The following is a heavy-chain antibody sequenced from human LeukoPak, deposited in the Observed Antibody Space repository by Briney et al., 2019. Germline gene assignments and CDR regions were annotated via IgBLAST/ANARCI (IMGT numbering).Heavy chain of an antibody. Sequence: ASVKVSCKASGGTFSSYAISWVRQAPGQGLEWMGGIIPIFGTANYAQKFQGRVTITADKSTSTAYMELSSLRPEDTAVYYCASAGVYGDYFSGDYWGQGTLVTVSS. V-gene: IGHV1-69*06. D-gene: IGHD4-17*01. CDR2: IIPIFGTA. CDR1: GGTFSSYA. J-gene: IGHJ4*02. CDR3: ASAGVYGDYFSGDY.